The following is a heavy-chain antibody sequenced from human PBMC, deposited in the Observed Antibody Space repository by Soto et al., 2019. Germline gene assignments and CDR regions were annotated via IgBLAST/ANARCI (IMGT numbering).Heavy chain of an antibody. Sequence: ASVKVSCESSGYTVTGYGISGVRQAPGQGLEWMGWISAYNGNTNYAQKLQGRVTMTTDTSTSTAYMELRSLRSDDTAVYYCARDEDTTTHYYYYYGMDVWGQGTTVTVSS. CDR1: GYTVTGYG. CDR2: ISAYNGNT. J-gene: IGHJ6*02. V-gene: IGHV1-18*01. CDR3: ARDEDTTTHYYYYYGMDV. D-gene: IGHD4-17*01.